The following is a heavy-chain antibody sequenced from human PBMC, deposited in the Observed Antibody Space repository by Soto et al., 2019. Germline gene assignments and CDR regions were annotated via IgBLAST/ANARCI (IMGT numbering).Heavy chain of an antibody. Sequence: SQTLSLTCAISGDSVSSNTVAWNWIRQSPSRGLEWLGRTLYRSKWSNDYAESVKSRISVNPDTSKNQFSLQLNSVTPDDSAVYYCAREAIVKRFDYWGQGTLVTVSS. CDR3: AREAIVKRFDY. CDR2: TLYRSKWSN. D-gene: IGHD3-22*01. V-gene: IGHV6-1*01. J-gene: IGHJ4*02. CDR1: GDSVSSNTVA.